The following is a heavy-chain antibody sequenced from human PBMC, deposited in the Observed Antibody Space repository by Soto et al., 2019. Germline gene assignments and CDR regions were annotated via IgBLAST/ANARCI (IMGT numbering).Heavy chain of an antibody. CDR2: ISYDGSNK. CDR3: ARDATTVVPPYNWSDP. Sequence: QVQLVESGGGVVQPGRSLRLSCAASGFTFSSYAMHWVRQAPGKGLEWVAVISYDGSNKYYADSVKGRFTIPRDNSKNTLYLQLNTLRAEDTAVYYCARDATTVVPPYNWSDPWGQGTLVTVSS. V-gene: IGHV3-30-3*01. J-gene: IGHJ5*02. CDR1: GFTFSSYA. D-gene: IGHD4-17*01.